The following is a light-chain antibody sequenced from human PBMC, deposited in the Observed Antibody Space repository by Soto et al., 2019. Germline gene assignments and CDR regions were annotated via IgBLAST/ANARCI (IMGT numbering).Light chain of an antibody. Sequence: EIVLTQSPATLSLSPGERATLSCRASQSVSSYLAWYQQKPGQAPRLLIYDASNRATGIPARFSGSGSGKDFTLTISRLEPEDFAVYYCQQRSNWPRTFGQGTKLEIK. V-gene: IGKV3-11*01. CDR1: QSVSSY. CDR3: QQRSNWPRT. CDR2: DAS. J-gene: IGKJ2*01.